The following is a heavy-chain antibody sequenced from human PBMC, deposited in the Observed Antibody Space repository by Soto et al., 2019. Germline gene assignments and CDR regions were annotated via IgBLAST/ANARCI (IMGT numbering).Heavy chain of an antibody. CDR3: ARGTETYYDILTGYYRGCWFDP. CDR2: INHSGST. Sequence: SETLSLTCAVYGGSFSCYYWSWIRQPPGKGLEWIGEINHSGSTNYNPSLKSRVTISVDTSKNQFSLKLSSVTAADTAVYYCARGTETYYDILTGYYRGCWFDPWGQGTLVTVSS. V-gene: IGHV4-34*01. D-gene: IGHD3-9*01. CDR1: GGSFSCYY. J-gene: IGHJ5*02.